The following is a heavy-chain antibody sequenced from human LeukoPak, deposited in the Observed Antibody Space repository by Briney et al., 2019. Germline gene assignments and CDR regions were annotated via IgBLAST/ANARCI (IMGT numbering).Heavy chain of an antibody. CDR1: GFTFSSYW. Sequence: GGSLRLSCAASGFTFSSYWMHWVRQAPGKGLVWVSRINSDGSSTSYADSVKGRFTISRDNAKSTLYLQMNSLRAEDTAVYYCARGPTFAAPSFDYWGQGTLVTVSS. CDR3: ARGPTFAAPSFDY. D-gene: IGHD3-3*01. CDR2: INSDGSST. J-gene: IGHJ4*02. V-gene: IGHV3-74*01.